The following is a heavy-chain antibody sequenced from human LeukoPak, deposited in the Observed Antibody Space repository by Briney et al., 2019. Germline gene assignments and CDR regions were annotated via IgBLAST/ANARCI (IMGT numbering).Heavy chain of an antibody. CDR1: GYTFTSYG. CDR2: ISAYNGNT. Sequence: ASVTVSCKASGYTFTSYGISWVRQAPGQGLEWMGWISAYNGNTNYAQKLQGRSTMTTDTSTSPAYLELRSLRSDDTAVYYCARGLAGLVDYWGQGTLVTVSS. J-gene: IGHJ4*02. D-gene: IGHD6-19*01. CDR3: ARGLAGLVDY. V-gene: IGHV1-18*01.